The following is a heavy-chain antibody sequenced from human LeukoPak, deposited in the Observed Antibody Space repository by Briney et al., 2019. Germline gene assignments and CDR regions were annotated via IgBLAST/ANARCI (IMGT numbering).Heavy chain of an antibody. CDR1: GGSISSISYY. V-gene: IGHV4-39*01. J-gene: IGHJ3*02. D-gene: IGHD3-16*01. CDR2: MYYSGST. CDR3: ASPIRPGAFDI. Sequence: SETLSLTCTVSGGSISSISYYWGWIRHPPGKGLEWIGSMYYSGSTYYHPSLKSRVTISVDTSKTQFSLKLRSVTAADTAVYYCASPIRPGAFDIWGQGTMVTVSS.